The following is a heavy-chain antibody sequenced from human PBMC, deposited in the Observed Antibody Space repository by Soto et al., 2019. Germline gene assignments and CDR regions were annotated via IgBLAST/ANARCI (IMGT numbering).Heavy chain of an antibody. CDR2: INAGNGNT. J-gene: IGHJ4*02. Sequence: XSVKVSCKASGYTFTSYAIHSVRQAPGQRLEWMGWINAGNGNTKYSQKFQGRVTITRDTSASTAYMELSSLKSEDTAVYYCARGDWWLFDYWGQGTLVTVSS. CDR1: GYTFTSYA. D-gene: IGHD2-8*02. CDR3: ARGDWWLFDY. V-gene: IGHV1-3*01.